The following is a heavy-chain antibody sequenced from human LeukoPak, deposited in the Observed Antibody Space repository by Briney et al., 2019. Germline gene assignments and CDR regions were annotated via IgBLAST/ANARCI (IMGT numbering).Heavy chain of an antibody. CDR3: SRREGSGWPIDRFDP. D-gene: IGHD6-25*01. J-gene: IGHJ5*02. CDR1: GGSISSSNYY. CDR2: IYYSGST. V-gene: IGHV4-39*01. Sequence: TSETLSLTCTVSGGSISSSNYYWGWIRHPPGKWLEWIGSIYYSGSTYYNPSLKSRVTISVDTSKNQFSLRLSSVTAADTAVYYCSRREGSGWPIDRFDPWGQGTLVTVSS.